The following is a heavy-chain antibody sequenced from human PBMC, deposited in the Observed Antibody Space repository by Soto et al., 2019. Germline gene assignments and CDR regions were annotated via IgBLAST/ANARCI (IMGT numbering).Heavy chain of an antibody. J-gene: IGHJ4*02. V-gene: IGHV4-38-2*02. CDR2: IYHSGST. CDR1: GYSISSGYY. Sequence: PSETLSLTCAVSGYSISSGYYWGWIRQPPGKGLEWIGSIYHSGSTYYNPSLKSRVTISVDTSKNQFSLKLSSVTAADTAVYYCAREVVPAAMSAAGDFDYWGQGTLVTVSS. D-gene: IGHD2-2*01. CDR3: AREVVPAAMSAAGDFDY.